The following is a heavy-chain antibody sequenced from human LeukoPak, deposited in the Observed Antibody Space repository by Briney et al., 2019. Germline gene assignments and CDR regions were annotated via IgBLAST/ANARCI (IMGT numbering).Heavy chain of an antibody. CDR1: GYTFTSYA. D-gene: IGHD2-2*01. J-gene: IGHJ6*02. CDR3: ARYCSSTSCPPPYYYYGMDV. V-gene: IGHV1-3*01. Sequence: ASVKVSCKASGYTFTSYAMHWVRQAPGQRLEWMGWINAGNGNTNYAQKLQGRVTMTTDTSTSTAYMELRSLRSDDTAVYYCARYCSSTSCPPPYYYYGMDVWGQGTTVTVSS. CDR2: INAGNGNT.